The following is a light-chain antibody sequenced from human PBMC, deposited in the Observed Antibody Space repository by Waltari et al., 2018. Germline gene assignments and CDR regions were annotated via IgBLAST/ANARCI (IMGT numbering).Light chain of an antibody. CDR2: ASS. V-gene: IGKV1-9*01. J-gene: IGKJ4*01. CDR1: QDISNF. CDR3: QQLKDSPPT. Sequence: DIQLTQSPSFLSASVADRVTITCRASQDISNFLAWYQQKPGQAPQLLIYASSTLQSGVPSRFGGSGSGTEFTLTISSLQPEDFATYYCQQLKDSPPTFGGGTKVEIK.